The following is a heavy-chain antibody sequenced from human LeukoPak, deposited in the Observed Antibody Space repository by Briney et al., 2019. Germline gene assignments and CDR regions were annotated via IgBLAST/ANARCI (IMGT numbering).Heavy chain of an antibody. CDR1: GFTFGDRA. CDR3: SRNSGTYRGYGMDV. D-gene: IGHD1-26*01. V-gene: IGHV3-49*04. CDR2: IRAKHLGGTI. J-gene: IGHJ6*02. Sequence: PGGSLRLSCTASGFTFGDRAMSWVRQAPGKGLEWVGFIRAKHLGGTIEYAASVKDRFSISRDDSNGIAYPHMNSLKTEDTAMYYCSRNSGTYRGYGMDVWGQGTTVTVSS.